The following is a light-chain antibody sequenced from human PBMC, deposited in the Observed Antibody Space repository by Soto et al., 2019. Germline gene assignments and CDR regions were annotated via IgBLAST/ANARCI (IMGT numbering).Light chain of an antibody. Sequence: QSALTQPASVSGSPGQSITISCTGTSSDVGGYNYVSWYQQHPGKAPKLMIYDVSNRPSGVSNRFSGSKSGNTASLTISGVQAEDEDDYYCSSYTSSSAYVFGTGTKVTVL. CDR3: SSYTSSSAYV. V-gene: IGLV2-14*01. J-gene: IGLJ1*01. CDR2: DVS. CDR1: SSDVGGYNY.